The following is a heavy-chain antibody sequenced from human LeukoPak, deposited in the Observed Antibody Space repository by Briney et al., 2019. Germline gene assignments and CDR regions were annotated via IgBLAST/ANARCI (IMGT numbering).Heavy chain of an antibody. V-gene: IGHV3-13*01. Sequence: GGSLRLSCAASGFTFSDYDMHWVRQATGKGLEWVSASGTAGDTYYTGSVKGRFTISRENAKNSLYLQMNSPRAGDTAVYYCARVAKERVGGVYYFDYWGQGTLVTVSS. J-gene: IGHJ4*02. CDR1: GFTFSDYD. D-gene: IGHD1-1*01. CDR2: SGTAGDT. CDR3: ARVAKERVGGVYYFDY.